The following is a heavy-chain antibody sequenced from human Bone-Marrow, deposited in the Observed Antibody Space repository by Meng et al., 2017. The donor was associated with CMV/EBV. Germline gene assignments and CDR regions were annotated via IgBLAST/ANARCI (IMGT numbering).Heavy chain of an antibody. CDR3: TRTEYDFWSGYFRP. D-gene: IGHD3-3*01. V-gene: IGHV4-59*12. Sequence: SETLSLTCTVSGGSMRWNYLHWIRQPPGKGLEWIGYIYFTGTTNYNPSLKSRVTMSVDTSKNQFSLNLSSVTVADTAVYYCTRTEYDFWSGYFRPWGRGALVSVSS. CDR2: IYFTGTT. J-gene: IGHJ5*02. CDR1: GGSMRWNY.